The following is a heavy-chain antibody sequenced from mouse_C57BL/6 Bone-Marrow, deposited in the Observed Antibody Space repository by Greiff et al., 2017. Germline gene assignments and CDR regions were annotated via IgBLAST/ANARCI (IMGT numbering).Heavy chain of an antibody. CDR3: ARWWGYFFDY. V-gene: IGHV1-81*01. D-gene: IGHD1-1*02. CDR1: GYTFTSYG. Sequence: QVQLKESGAELARPGASVKLSCKASGYTFTSYGISWVKQRTGQGLEWIGEIYPRSGNTYYNEKFKGKATLTADKSSSTAYMELRSLTSEDSAVYFCARWWGYFFDYWGQGTTLTVSS. J-gene: IGHJ2*01. CDR2: IYPRSGNT.